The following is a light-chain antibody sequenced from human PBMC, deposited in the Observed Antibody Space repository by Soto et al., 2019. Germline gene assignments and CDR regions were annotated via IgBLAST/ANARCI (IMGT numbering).Light chain of an antibody. Sequence: EIVLTQSPATRSLSPGERATLSCRASPSVSNSLAWYQHKPGQAPRLLIYDAFNRATGVPTRFSGSGSGTDFTLTISSLEPEDFAVYYCQQRNRWPPVTFGGGTKVDIK. J-gene: IGKJ4*01. V-gene: IGKV3-11*01. CDR2: DAF. CDR3: QQRNRWPPVT. CDR1: PSVSNS.